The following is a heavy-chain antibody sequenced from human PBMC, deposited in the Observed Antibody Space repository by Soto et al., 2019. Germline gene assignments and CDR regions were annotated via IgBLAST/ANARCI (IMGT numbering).Heavy chain of an antibody. Sequence: QITLKESAPTLVKPTQTLTLTCTLSGFSLSTSGLGVGWIRQPPGKALEWLALIYWNDDKRYSPSLKSRLTITKDTSKNQVVLTVTNMDPVDTATYYCVHPPXGIAAFYFDYWGQGTLVTVSS. CDR3: VHPPXGIAAFYFDY. V-gene: IGHV2-5*01. J-gene: IGHJ4*02. CDR1: GFSLSTSGLG. D-gene: IGHD6-6*01. CDR2: IYWNDDK.